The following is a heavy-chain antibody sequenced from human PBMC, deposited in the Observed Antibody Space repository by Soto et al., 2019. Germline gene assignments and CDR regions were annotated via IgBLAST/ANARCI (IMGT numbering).Heavy chain of an antibody. CDR3: ARQPPTYYDFWSGYYFWFDP. J-gene: IGHJ5*02. V-gene: IGHV1-46*01. D-gene: IGHD3-3*01. CDR2: INPSGGST. Sequence: ASVKVSCKASGYTFTSYYMHWVRQAPGQGLEWMGIINPSGGSTSYAQKFQGRVTMTRDTSTSTVYMELSSLRSEDTAVYYCARQPPTYYDFWSGYYFWFDPWGQGTLVTVS. CDR1: GYTFTSYY.